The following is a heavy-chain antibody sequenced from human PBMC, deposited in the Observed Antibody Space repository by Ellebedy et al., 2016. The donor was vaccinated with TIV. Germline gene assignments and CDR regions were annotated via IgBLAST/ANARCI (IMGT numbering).Heavy chain of an antibody. D-gene: IGHD3-22*01. Sequence: MPGGSLRLSCAVSGGSVSSNHWWRWVRQPPGKGMEWIGEIFHSGSTNYNPSLKSRVTISVDKSKNQFSLKLTSVTAADTAVYYCGRYYDSSGGSFFDYWGQGTLVTVSS. V-gene: IGHV4-4*02. CDR2: IFHSGST. CDR3: GRYYDSSGGSFFDY. CDR1: GGSVSSNHW. J-gene: IGHJ4*02.